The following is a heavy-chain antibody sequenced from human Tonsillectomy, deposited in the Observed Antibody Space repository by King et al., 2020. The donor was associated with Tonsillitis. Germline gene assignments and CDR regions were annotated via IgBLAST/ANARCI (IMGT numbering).Heavy chain of an antibody. Sequence: VQLQQWGAGLLKPSETLSLTCAVYGGSFSGYYWSWIRQPPGKGLEWIGEINHSGSTNYNPSLKSRVTILVDTSKNQFSLRLSSVTAADTALYYCARPYYDSSAYYYVSFDYWGQGTLVTVSS. V-gene: IGHV4-34*01. J-gene: IGHJ4*02. CDR1: GGSFSGYY. D-gene: IGHD3-22*01. CDR3: ARPYYDSSAYYYVSFDY. CDR2: INHSGST.